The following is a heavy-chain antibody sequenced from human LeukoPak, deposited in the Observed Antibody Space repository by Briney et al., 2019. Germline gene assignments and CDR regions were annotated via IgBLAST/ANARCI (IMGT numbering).Heavy chain of an antibody. D-gene: IGHD3-10*01. CDR2: IKQDGSEK. J-gene: IGHJ3*02. Sequence: GGSLRLSCAGSGLSFSNYWMSWVRQAPGKGLEWVANIKQDGSEKYYVDSVKGRFTISRENAKNSLYLQMNSLRAGDTAVYYCARGFSYYGSGSYAFDIWGQGTMVTVSS. V-gene: IGHV3-7*01. CDR3: ARGFSYYGSGSYAFDI. CDR1: GLSFSNYW.